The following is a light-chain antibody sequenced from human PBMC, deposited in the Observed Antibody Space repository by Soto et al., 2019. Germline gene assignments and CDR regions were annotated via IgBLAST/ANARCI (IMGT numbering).Light chain of an antibody. CDR2: EVT. CDR3: SSYAGNNNLI. V-gene: IGLV2-8*01. CDR1: SNDVGTYNY. Sequence: QSVLTQPPSASGSLGQSVTISCTGTSNDVGTYNYVSWYQQHPVKAPKLVIHEVTKRPSGVPDRFSGSKSGDTASLTVSGLQADDEADYFCSSYAGNNNLIFGGGTKLTVL. J-gene: IGLJ2*01.